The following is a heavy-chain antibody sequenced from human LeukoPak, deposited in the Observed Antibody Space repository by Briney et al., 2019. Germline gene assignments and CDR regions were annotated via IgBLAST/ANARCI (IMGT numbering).Heavy chain of an antibody. V-gene: IGHV4-30-2*01. CDR2: IFHTGHT. D-gene: IGHD3-10*01. Sequence: PSQTLSLTCAVSGGSISSGDFPWSWIRQPPGKGLEWIGYIFHTGHTSYNPSLKSRVTISVDMSKNQLSLRLTSVTAADTAVYFCARGFYGAGSHFDYWGQGTLVTVSS. CDR3: ARGFYGAGSHFDY. J-gene: IGHJ4*02. CDR1: GGSISSGDFP.